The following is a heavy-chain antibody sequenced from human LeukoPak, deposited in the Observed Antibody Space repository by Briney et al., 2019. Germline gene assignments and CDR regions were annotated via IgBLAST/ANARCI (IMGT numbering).Heavy chain of an antibody. D-gene: IGHD6-13*01. Sequence: SETLSLTCTVSGGSISSGSYYWSWIRQPAGKGLEWIGRIYTSGSTNYNPSLKSRVTISVDTSKNQFSLKLSSVTAADTAVYYCAMYSSSWYWSAFDYWGQGTLVTVSS. CDR3: AMYSSSWYWSAFDY. CDR2: IYTSGST. J-gene: IGHJ4*02. CDR1: GGSISSGSYY. V-gene: IGHV4-61*02.